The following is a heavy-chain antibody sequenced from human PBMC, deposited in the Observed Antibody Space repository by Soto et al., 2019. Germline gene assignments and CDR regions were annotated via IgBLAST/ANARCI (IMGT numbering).Heavy chain of an antibody. D-gene: IGHD6-6*01. CDR3: ATPSVAARPKGGYYYADV. V-gene: IGHV1-69*01. J-gene: IGHJ6*02. CDR2: IIPVSGVP. Sequence: QEQLVQSGTEVKKPGSSVKVSCKASGGTFSYSAISWVRQAPGQGLEWMGGIIPVSGVPDYAQKFQGRVTITADEYTTTAYLQLSSLRPEDAAVYYCATPSVAARPKGGYYYADVWGQGTTVTVSS. CDR1: GGTFSYSA.